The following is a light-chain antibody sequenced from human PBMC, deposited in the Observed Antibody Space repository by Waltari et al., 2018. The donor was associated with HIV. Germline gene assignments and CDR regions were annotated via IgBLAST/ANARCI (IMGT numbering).Light chain of an antibody. CDR3: QSADSSGNYQV. V-gene: IGLV3-25*03. Sequence: SYELTQPPSVSVSPGQTARITCSGDALPNQYAYWYQQKPGQAPVLVIYKDRERPSGVPERFSGSSSGTTVTLTISGVQAEDEADYYCQSADSSGNYQVFGGGTKLTVL. CDR1: ALPNQY. J-gene: IGLJ3*02. CDR2: KDR.